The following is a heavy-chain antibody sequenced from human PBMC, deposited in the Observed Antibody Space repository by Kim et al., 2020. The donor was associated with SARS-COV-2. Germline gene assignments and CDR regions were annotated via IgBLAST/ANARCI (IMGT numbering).Heavy chain of an antibody. CDR2: IIPIFGTA. CDR1: GGTFSSYA. Sequence: SVKVSCKASGGTFSSYAISWVRQAPGQGLEWMGGIIPIFGTANYAQKFQGRVTITADESTSTAYMDLSSLRSEDTAVYYCARDWSVVVPANDAFDIWGQGTMVTVSS. V-gene: IGHV1-69*13. CDR3: ARDWSVVVPANDAFDI. J-gene: IGHJ3*02. D-gene: IGHD2-2*01.